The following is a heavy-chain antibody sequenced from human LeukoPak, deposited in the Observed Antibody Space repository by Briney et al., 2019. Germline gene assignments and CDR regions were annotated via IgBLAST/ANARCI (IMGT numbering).Heavy chain of an antibody. CDR3: ARVVVIGYYFDY. D-gene: IGHD2-21*01. J-gene: IGHJ4*02. CDR2: IYTSGST. Sequence: SETLSLTCTVSGGSISSGSYYWSWIRQPAGKGLEWIGRIYTSGSTNYNPSLKSRVTISVDTSKNQFSLKLSSVTAADTAVYYCARVVVIGYYFDYWGQGTLVTVSS. CDR1: GGSISSGSYY. V-gene: IGHV4-61*02.